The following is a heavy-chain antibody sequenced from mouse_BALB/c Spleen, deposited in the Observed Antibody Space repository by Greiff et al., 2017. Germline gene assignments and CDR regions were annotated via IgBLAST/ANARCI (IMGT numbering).Heavy chain of an antibody. J-gene: IGHJ2*01. Sequence: EVKLQESGPGLVKPSQSLSLTCSVTGYSITSGYYWNWIRQFPGNKLEWMGYISYDGSNNYNPSLKNRISITRDTSKNQFFLKLNSVTTEDTATYYCARAPYYYGSGYFDYWGQGTTLTVSS. CDR2: ISYDGSN. V-gene: IGHV3-6*02. CDR3: ARAPYYYGSGYFDY. D-gene: IGHD1-1*01. CDR1: GYSITSGYY.